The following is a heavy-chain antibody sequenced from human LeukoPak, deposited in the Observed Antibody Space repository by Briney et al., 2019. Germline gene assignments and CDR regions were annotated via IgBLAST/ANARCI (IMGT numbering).Heavy chain of an antibody. CDR1: GYSFTSYW. J-gene: IGHJ4*02. CDR3: ARHQYSYGISPYDY. D-gene: IGHD5-18*01. Sequence: GESLKISCKGSGYSFTSYWIGWVRQMPGKGLEGRGIIYPGDSDTRYSPYFQGQVTISADKSISTAYLQWSSLKASDTAMYYCARHQYSYGISPYDYWGQGTLVTVSS. V-gene: IGHV5-51*01. CDR2: IYPGDSDT.